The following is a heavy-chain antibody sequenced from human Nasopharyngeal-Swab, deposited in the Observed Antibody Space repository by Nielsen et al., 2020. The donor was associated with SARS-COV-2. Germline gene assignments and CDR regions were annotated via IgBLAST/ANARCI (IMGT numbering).Heavy chain of an antibody. CDR3: ASGYYDSSGYVRH. CDR1: GFTFSDYY. D-gene: IGHD3-22*01. Sequence: GSLGLSCAASGFTFSDYYMSWIRQAPGKGLEWVSYISSSGSTIYYADSVKGRFTISRDNAKNSLYLQMNSLRAEDTAVYYCASGYYDSSGYVRHWGQGTLVTVSS. CDR2: ISSSGSTI. J-gene: IGHJ1*01. V-gene: IGHV3-11*04.